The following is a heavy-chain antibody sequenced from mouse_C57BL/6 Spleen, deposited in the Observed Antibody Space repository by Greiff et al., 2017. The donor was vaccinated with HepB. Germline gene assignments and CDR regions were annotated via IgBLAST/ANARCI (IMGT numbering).Heavy chain of an antibody. J-gene: IGHJ4*01. D-gene: IGHD3-2*02. CDR3: AESSGYAMDY. CDR2: ISSGSSTI. CDR1: GFTFSDYG. Sequence: EVQGVESGGGLVKPGGSLKLSCAASGFTFSDYGMHWVRQAPEKGLEWVAYISSGSSTIYYADKVKDRSTIPRDNAKNTLFLQMTSLRSEDTAMYYCAESSGYAMDYWGQGTSVTVSS. V-gene: IGHV5-17*01.